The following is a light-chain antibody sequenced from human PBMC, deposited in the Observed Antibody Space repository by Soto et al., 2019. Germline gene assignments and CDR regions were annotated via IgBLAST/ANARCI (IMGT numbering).Light chain of an antibody. CDR1: SGY. CDR3: HQYGTSPLT. Sequence: SGYLAWYQQKPGQSPRLLMYGASSRATGVPDRFSGSGSGTDFTLTITRLEPEDFAVYYCHQYGTSPLTFGGGTKVDIK. J-gene: IGKJ4*01. V-gene: IGKV3-20*01. CDR2: GAS.